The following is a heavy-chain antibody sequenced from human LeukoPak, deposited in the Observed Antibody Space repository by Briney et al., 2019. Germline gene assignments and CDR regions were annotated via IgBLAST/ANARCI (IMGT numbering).Heavy chain of an antibody. D-gene: IGHD5/OR15-5a*01. Sequence: PSETLSLTCGVSGGSFDGFYWSWVRQPPGKGLEWIGEINHIGNTNYNPSLKSRVTMSVDTSKNHFSLKLTSVTAADTAVYFCARGPRSTISSLNSWGPGVLVTVSS. J-gene: IGHJ4*02. CDR2: INHIGNT. CDR3: ARGPRSTISSLNS. CDR1: GGSFDGFY. V-gene: IGHV4-34*01.